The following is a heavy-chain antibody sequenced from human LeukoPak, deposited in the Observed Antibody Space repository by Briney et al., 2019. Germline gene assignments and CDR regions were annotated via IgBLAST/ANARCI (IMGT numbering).Heavy chain of an antibody. CDR3: ARRAGAYSHPYDY. CDR2: IYSDNT. D-gene: IGHD4/OR15-4a*01. V-gene: IGHV3-53*01. J-gene: IGHJ4*02. Sequence: GGSLRLSCTFTGFTVSSNSMSWVRQAPGKGLEWVSFIYSDNTHYSDSVKGRFTISRDNSKNTLYLQMNSLRAEDTAVYYCARRAGAYSHPYDYWGQGTLVTVSS. CDR1: GFTVSSNS.